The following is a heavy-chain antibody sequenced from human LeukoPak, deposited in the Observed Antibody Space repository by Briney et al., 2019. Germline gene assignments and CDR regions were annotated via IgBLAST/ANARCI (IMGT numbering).Heavy chain of an antibody. CDR3: ARQPTGYCSGGSCYPDFDY. CDR1: GFTFSSYS. D-gene: IGHD2-15*01. CDR2: ISSSSSYI. Sequence: PGGSLRLSCAASGFTFSSYSMNWVRQAPGKGLEWVSSISSSSSYIYYADSVKGRFTISRDNAKNSLYLQMNSPRAEDTAVYYCARQPTGYCSGGSCYPDFDYWGQGTLVTVSS. J-gene: IGHJ4*02. V-gene: IGHV3-21*01.